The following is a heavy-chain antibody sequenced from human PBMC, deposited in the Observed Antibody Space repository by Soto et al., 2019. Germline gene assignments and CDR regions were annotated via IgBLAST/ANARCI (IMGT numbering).Heavy chain of an antibody. J-gene: IGHJ6*02. D-gene: IGHD6-13*01. Sequence: EVQLVESGGGLVKPGGSLRLSCAVSGFTFNSYSMNWVRQAPGKGLEWVSSISSFSNYMYYTDSVKGRFTISRDNARNSLYLQMNSLRAEDTAVYYCARAGGYSRTTPNPRVYDMDVWGQGTTVTVSS. CDR1: GFTFNSYS. V-gene: IGHV3-21*01. CDR3: ARAGGYSRTTPNPRVYDMDV. CDR2: ISSFSNYM.